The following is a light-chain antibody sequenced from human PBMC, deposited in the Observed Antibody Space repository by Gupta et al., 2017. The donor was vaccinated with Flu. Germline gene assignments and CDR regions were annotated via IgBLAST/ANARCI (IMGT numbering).Light chain of an antibody. V-gene: IGLV3-19*01. CDR2: AKN. Sequence: QTVRITCQGDSLRNSYANWYQQKPGQATVLVIYAKNIRPSGIPDRFSGSSSGNTASLTITGAQAEDEADYYCNSRDSTDNHQAVFGGGTKLTVL. CDR3: NSRDSTDNHQAV. J-gene: IGLJ2*01. CDR1: SLRNSY.